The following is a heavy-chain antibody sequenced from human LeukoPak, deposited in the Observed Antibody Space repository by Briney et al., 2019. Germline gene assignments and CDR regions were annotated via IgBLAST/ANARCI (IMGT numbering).Heavy chain of an antibody. Sequence: SQTLSLACTVSGDSISSGGSYWTWIRQHPGEGLEWIGYIYYTGTTYYNPSLKNRLTISVDTSKNQFSLKLSTVTAADTAVYFCARSGAAWKPPTYFQDWGQGTLVTVSS. CDR2: IYYTGTT. V-gene: IGHV4-31*03. CDR3: ARSGAAWKPPTYFQD. D-gene: IGHD1-1*01. CDR1: GDSISSGGSY. J-gene: IGHJ1*01.